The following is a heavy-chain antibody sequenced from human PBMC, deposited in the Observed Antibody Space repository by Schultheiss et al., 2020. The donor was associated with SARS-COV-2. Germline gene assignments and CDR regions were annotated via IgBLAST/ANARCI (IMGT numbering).Heavy chain of an antibody. Sequence: SQTLSLTCAVYGGSFSGYYWSWIRQPPGKGLEWIGEINHSGSTNYNPSLKSRVTISVDTSKRQFSLKLSSVTAADTAVYYCAGLPGGGVVPAAIRFDPWGQGTLVTVSS. J-gene: IGHJ5*02. CDR2: INHSGST. CDR1: GGSFSGYY. CDR3: AGLPGGGVVPAAIRFDP. V-gene: IGHV4-34*01. D-gene: IGHD2-2*01.